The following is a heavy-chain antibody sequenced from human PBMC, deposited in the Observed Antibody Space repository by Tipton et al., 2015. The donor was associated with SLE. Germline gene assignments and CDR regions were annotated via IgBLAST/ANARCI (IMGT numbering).Heavy chain of an antibody. CDR1: GFTFSSYA. Sequence: SLRLSCAASGFTFSSYAMSWVRQAPGKGLEWVSAISGSGGSTYYADSVKGRFTISRDNAKNSLNLQMNSLRAEDTAVYYCARDGWQDYFDYWGQGTLVTVSS. CDR2: ISGSGGST. J-gene: IGHJ4*02. V-gene: IGHV3-23*01. CDR3: ARDGWQDYFDY. D-gene: IGHD2-15*01.